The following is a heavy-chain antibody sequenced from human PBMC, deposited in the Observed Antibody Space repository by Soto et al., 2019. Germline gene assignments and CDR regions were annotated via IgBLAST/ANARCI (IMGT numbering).Heavy chain of an antibody. D-gene: IGHD3-3*01. J-gene: IGHJ6*02. CDR2: IYYSGST. CDR3: ARSTGFLEWLRDYYYYYGMDV. V-gene: IGHV4-30-4*01. Sequence: QVQLQESGPGLVKPSQTLSLTCTVSGGSISSGDYYWSWIRQPPGKGLEWIGYIYYSGSTYYNPSLKSRVTISVDTSKNQFSLKLSSVTAADTAVYYCARSTGFLEWLRDYYYYYGMDVWGQGTTVTVSS. CDR1: GGSISSGDYY.